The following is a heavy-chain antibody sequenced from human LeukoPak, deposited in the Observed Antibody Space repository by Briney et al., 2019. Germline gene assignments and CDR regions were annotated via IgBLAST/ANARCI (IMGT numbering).Heavy chain of an antibody. Sequence: PSETLSLTCTVSGGSISSGSYYWSWIRQPAGKGLERIGRIYTSGSTNYNPSLKSRVTISVDTSKNQFSLKLSSVTAADTAVYYCARVCLPQYYFDYWGQGTLVTVSS. CDR2: IYTSGST. CDR3: ARVCLPQYYFDY. V-gene: IGHV4-61*02. D-gene: IGHD2-2*01. J-gene: IGHJ4*02. CDR1: GGSISSGSYY.